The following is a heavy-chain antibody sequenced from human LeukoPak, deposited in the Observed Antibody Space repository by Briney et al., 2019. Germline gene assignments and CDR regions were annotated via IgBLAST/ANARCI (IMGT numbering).Heavy chain of an antibody. CDR2: IYYSGST. V-gene: IGHV4-59*01. D-gene: IGHD6-19*01. Sequence: SSETLSLTCTVSGGPISSYYWSWIRQPPGKGLEWIGYIYYSGSTNYNPSLKSRVTISVDTSKNQFSLNLRSVTAADTAVYYCARERKQWLRGPFDPWGQGTLVTVSS. J-gene: IGHJ5*02. CDR1: GGPISSYY. CDR3: ARERKQWLRGPFDP.